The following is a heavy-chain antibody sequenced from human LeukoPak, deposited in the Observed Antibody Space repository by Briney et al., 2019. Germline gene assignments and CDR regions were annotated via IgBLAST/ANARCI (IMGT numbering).Heavy chain of an antibody. CDR1: GFTFASYA. CDR2: ISGSGGNT. J-gene: IGHJ4*02. Sequence: PGGSLRLSCAASGFTFASYAMSWVRQAPGKGLEWVSTISGSGGNTYYADSVKGRFTISRDNSKNTLYLQMNSLRAEDTAVYYCANSTNINYWGQGTLVTVSS. D-gene: IGHD1/OR15-1a*01. CDR3: ANSTNINY. V-gene: IGHV3-23*01.